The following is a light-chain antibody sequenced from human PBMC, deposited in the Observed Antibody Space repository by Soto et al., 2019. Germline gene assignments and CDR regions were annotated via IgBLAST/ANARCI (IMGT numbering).Light chain of an antibody. CDR2: DVS. J-gene: IGLJ1*01. CDR3: QSYDRSVSGSKV. Sequence: QSVLTQPRSVSGSPGQSVTISCTGTSSDVGGYNYVSWYQQHPGKAPKLMIYDVSKRPSGVPERFSGSKSGTSASLAITGFQAEDEADYYCQSYDRSVSGSKVFGTGTKVTVL. V-gene: IGLV2-11*01. CDR1: SSDVGGYNY.